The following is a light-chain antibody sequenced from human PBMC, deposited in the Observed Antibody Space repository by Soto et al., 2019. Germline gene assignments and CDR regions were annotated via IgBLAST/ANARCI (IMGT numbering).Light chain of an antibody. CDR2: DVS. Sequence: QSVLTQPASVSGSLGQSITISCTGTSSDVGGYNYVSWYQQHPGKAPKLMIYDVSNRPSGVSNRFSGSKSGNTASLTISGLQAEDEADYYCSSYTSSSTYVFGTGTKVT. CDR3: SSYTSSSTYV. J-gene: IGLJ1*01. V-gene: IGLV2-14*01. CDR1: SSDVGGYNY.